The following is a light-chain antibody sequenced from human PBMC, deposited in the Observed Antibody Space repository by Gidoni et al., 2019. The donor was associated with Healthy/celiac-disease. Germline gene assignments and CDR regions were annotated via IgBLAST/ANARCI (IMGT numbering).Light chain of an antibody. CDR3: QQYNNWPPMWT. V-gene: IGKV3D-15*01. CDR2: GAS. CDR1: QSVSSN. Sequence: EIVMTQSPATLSVSPGERATFSCRASQSVSSNLAWYQQKPGQAPRLLIYGASTRATGIPARFSGSGSGTEFTLTISSLQSEDFAVYYCQQYNNWPPMWTFGQGTKVEIK. J-gene: IGKJ1*01.